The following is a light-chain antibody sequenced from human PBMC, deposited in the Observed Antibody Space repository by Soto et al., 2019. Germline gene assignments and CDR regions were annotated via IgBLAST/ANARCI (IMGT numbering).Light chain of an antibody. CDR3: GSSTSSSTLVV. V-gene: IGLV2-14*01. CDR2: DVS. CDR1: SSDVGGYNY. Sequence: QSALTQPASVSGSPGQSITISCTGTSSDVGGYNYVSWYQRHPGKAPKLMIYDVSNRPSGVSNRFSGSKSGNTASLTISGLQAEDEADYYCGSSTSSSTLVVFGGGTQLTVL. J-gene: IGLJ2*01.